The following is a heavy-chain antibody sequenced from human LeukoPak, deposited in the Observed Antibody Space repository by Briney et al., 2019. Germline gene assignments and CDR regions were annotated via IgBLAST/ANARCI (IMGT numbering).Heavy chain of an antibody. V-gene: IGHV3-48*01. CDR3: SSESVTAKYYFDY. J-gene: IGHJ4*02. D-gene: IGHD2-21*02. CDR1: GFTFNSYS. CDR2: ISSSSSTI. Sequence: PGGSLRLSCAASGFTFNSYSMNWVRQAPGKGLEWVSYISSSSSTIYYADSVKGRFTISRDNAKNTLYLQMNSVRPEDAAVYFCSSESVTAKYYFDYWGQGTLVTVSS.